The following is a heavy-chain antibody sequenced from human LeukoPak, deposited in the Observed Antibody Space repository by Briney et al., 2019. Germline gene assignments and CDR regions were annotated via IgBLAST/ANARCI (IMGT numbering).Heavy chain of an antibody. V-gene: IGHV4-39*07. Sequence: SETLSLTCTVSGGSISSNSHYWGWIRQPPGKGLEWITSINYSGSTYYNPSLKSRVTMSVDTSKNQFSLKLSSVTAADTAVYYCARDDRGLQFPFDYWGQGTLVTVSS. J-gene: IGHJ4*02. D-gene: IGHD5-24*01. CDR2: INYSGST. CDR1: GGSISSNSHY. CDR3: ARDDRGLQFPFDY.